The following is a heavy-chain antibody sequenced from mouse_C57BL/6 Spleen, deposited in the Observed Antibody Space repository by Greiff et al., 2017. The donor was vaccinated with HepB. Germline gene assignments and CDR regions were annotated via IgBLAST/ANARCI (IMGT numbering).Heavy chain of an antibody. CDR3: AKNSPIYDGYSYFDY. D-gene: IGHD2-3*01. J-gene: IGHJ2*01. CDR1: GFSLTSYG. V-gene: IGHV2-5*01. CDR2: IWRGGST. Sequence: QVQLQQSGPGLVQPSQSLSITCTVSGFSLTSYGVHWVRQSPGKGLEWLGVIWRGGSTDYNAAFMSRLSITKDNSKSQVFFKMNSLQADDTAIYYCAKNSPIYDGYSYFDYWGQGTTLTVSS.